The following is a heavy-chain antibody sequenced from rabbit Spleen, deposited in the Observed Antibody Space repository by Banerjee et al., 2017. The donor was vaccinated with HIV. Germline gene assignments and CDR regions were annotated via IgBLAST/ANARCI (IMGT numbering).Heavy chain of an antibody. Sequence: QSLEESGGGLVQPEGSLTLTCTASGFSFSSSYYMSWVRQAPGKGLERIACIYSGTPSITDYANRAKGRFTISRTSTTVTLQMTSLTGADTATYFCARDGAGGSYFALWGQGTLVTVS. CDR2: IYSGTPSIT. V-gene: IGHV1S40*01. CDR1: GFSFSSSYY. D-gene: IGHD8-1*01. CDR3: ARDGAGGSYFAL. J-gene: IGHJ3*01.